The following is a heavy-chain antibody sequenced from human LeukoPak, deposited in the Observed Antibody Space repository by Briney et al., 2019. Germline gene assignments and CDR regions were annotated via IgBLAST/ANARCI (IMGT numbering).Heavy chain of an antibody. CDR3: ARGDRAAAAFDS. Sequence: GGSLRLSCAASGFSVSSNYMNWVRQAPGEGLDWVSVIYSGGRTYYTDSVKGRFTISRDNSKNTLYLQMNSLRAEDTAVYYCARGDRAAAAFDSWGQGTLVTVSS. D-gene: IGHD6-13*01. CDR1: GFSVSSNY. CDR2: IYSGGRT. J-gene: IGHJ4*02. V-gene: IGHV3-53*01.